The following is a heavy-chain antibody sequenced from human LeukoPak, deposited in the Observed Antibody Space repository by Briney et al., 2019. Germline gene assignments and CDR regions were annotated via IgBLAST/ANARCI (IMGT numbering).Heavy chain of an antibody. Sequence: PSETLSLTCAVYGGSFSGYYFSWIRQPPGKGLEWIGEINHSGSTNYNPSLKSRLTISVDTSKNQFSLKLSSVTAADTAVYYCARGGTQYYYYYYMDVWGKGTTVTVSS. V-gene: IGHV4-34*01. CDR3: ARGGTQYYYYYYMDV. D-gene: IGHD1-14*01. J-gene: IGHJ6*03. CDR2: INHSGST. CDR1: GGSFSGYY.